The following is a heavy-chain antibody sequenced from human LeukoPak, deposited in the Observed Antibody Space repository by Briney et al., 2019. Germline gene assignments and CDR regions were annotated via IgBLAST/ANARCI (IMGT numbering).Heavy chain of an antibody. J-gene: IGHJ4*02. CDR3: ATRGSGSLPYLDH. CDR2: INPSGGGT. V-gene: IGHV1-46*01. Sequence: VASVKVSCMAPVDTFTSDYMQCVRLAPGQGLEWMGIINPSGGGTRYAQKFQGRVTMTRATSASTVYMELSRLRSEDTAVYYCATRGSGSLPYLDHWGQGTLVTVSS. D-gene: IGHD3-10*01. CDR1: VDTFTSDY.